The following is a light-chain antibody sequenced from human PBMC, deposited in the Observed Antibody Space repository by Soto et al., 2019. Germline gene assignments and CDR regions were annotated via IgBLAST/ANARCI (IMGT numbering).Light chain of an antibody. CDR3: QQANSFPRT. J-gene: IGKJ1*01. CDR1: QAISTW. Sequence: DIQMTQSPSSVSASVGDRVTITCRASQAISTWLAWYQQNPGKAPKLLIYAASNLQTRVPSRFSGSGSGTDFTLTISSLQPEDFATYYCQQANSFPRTFGQGTKVEIK. CDR2: AAS. V-gene: IGKV1D-12*01.